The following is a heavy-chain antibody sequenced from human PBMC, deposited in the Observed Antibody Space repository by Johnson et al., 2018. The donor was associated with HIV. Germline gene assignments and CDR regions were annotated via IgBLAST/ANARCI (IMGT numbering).Heavy chain of an antibody. Sequence: MLLVESGGGVVQPGESLRLSCAASGFTFSSYWMTWVRQAPGKGLEWVANIKQDGSETHYVDSVKGRFTISRDNAKNSLYLQMNSLRVEDTAVYYCNTDLAAVGSGAFDIWGQGTMVTVSS. CDR2: IKQDGSET. D-gene: IGHD6-13*01. J-gene: IGHJ3*02. V-gene: IGHV3-7*05. CDR1: GFTFSSYW. CDR3: NTDLAAVGSGAFDI.